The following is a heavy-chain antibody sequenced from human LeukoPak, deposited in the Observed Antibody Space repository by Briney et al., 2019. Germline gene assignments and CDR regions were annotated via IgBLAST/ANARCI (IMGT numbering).Heavy chain of an antibody. Sequence: GASVKVSCKASGYTFTSYDINWVRQATGQGLEWMGWMNPNSGNTGYAQKFQGRVSITRNTSISTAYMELSSLRSEDTAVYYCASSFYDFWSGYRPFDYWGQGTLVTVSS. CDR1: GYTFTSYD. V-gene: IGHV1-8*03. CDR3: ASSFYDFWSGYRPFDY. D-gene: IGHD3-3*01. J-gene: IGHJ4*02. CDR2: MNPNSGNT.